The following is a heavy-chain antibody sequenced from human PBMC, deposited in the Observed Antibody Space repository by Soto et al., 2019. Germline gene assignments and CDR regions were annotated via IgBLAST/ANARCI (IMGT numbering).Heavy chain of an antibody. Sequence: PGGSLRLSCAASGFTFSSCAMGWVRQAPGKGLEWVSGISGNGGSTYYADSVKGRFTISRDNSKNTLYLQMNSLRAEDTAVYYCAKDRNSYAPLRYYYYGMDVWGQGTPVTVAS. J-gene: IGHJ6*02. D-gene: IGHD5-18*01. CDR1: GFTFSSCA. CDR2: ISGNGGST. CDR3: AKDRNSYAPLRYYYYGMDV. V-gene: IGHV3-23*01.